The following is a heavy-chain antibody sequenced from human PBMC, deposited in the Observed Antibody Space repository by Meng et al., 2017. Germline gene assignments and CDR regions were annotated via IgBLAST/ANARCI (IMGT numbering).Heavy chain of an antibody. CDR3: VRRRYGSGSYVDY. D-gene: IGHD3-10*01. J-gene: IGHJ4*02. Sequence: QLLLQEAGPGLVKPSETLSLTCTVSGGSISSSSYYWGWIRQTPGKGLEWIGSIYYSGSTYYNPSLKSRVTISVDTSKNQFSLKLSSVTAADTAVYYCVRRRYGSGSYVDYWGQGTLVTVSS. CDR1: GGSISSSSYY. CDR2: IYYSGST. V-gene: IGHV4-39*07.